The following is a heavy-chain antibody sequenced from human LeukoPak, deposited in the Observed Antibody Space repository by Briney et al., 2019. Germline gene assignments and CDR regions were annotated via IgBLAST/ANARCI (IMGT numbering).Heavy chain of an antibody. Sequence: GASVKVSCKASGDTFTSYYMHWVRQAPGQGLEWRGIINPSGGSTSYAQKCQGRVTMTRDTPRSKVYMELSSLRSEDTAVYYCAIELPTMVRGVIIPISDYWGQGTLVTVSS. V-gene: IGHV1-46*01. CDR2: INPSGGST. D-gene: IGHD3-10*01. J-gene: IGHJ4*02. CDR3: AIELPTMVRGVIIPISDY. CDR1: GDTFTSYY.